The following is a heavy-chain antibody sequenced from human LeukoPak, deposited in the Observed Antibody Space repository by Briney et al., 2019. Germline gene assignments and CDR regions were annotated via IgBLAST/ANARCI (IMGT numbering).Heavy chain of an antibody. V-gene: IGHV3-23*01. Sequence: GGSLRLSCAASGFTFSSYGMNWVRQAPGKGLEWISGISPSGGGTYYADSVKGRFTVSRDNSKNTLYLQMKSLRAEDTAVYYCAKGGGYEAQYYYYYLDVWGKGTTVTISS. J-gene: IGHJ6*03. D-gene: IGHD5-12*01. CDR1: GFTFSSYG. CDR2: ISPSGGGT. CDR3: AKGGGYEAQYYYYYLDV.